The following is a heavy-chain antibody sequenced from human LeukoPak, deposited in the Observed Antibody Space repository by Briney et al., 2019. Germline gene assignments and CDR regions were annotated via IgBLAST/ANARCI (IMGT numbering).Heavy chain of an antibody. Sequence: PGGSLRLSCAASGFTFSSYGMHWVRQAPGKGLEWVAVIWYDGSNKYYADSVKGRFTISRDNSKNTLYLQMNSLRAEDTAVYYCAREGITGKQTIDYWGQGTLVTVSS. CDR1: GFTFSSYG. V-gene: IGHV3-33*01. J-gene: IGHJ4*02. D-gene: IGHD1-20*01. CDR3: AREGITGKQTIDY. CDR2: IWYDGSNK.